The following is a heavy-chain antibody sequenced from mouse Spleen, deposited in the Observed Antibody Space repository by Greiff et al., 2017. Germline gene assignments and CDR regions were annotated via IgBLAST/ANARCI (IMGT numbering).Heavy chain of an antibody. CDR3: ARDEVLRDYFDY. CDR2: ISYDGSN. J-gene: IGHJ2*01. D-gene: IGHD1-1*01. Sequence: EVQVVESGPGLVKPSQSLSLTCSVTGYSITSGYYWNWIRQFPGNKLEWMGYISYDGSNNYNPSLKNRISITRDTSKNQFFLKLNSVTTEDTATYYCARDEVLRDYFDYWGQGTTLTVSS. CDR1: GYSITSGYY. V-gene: IGHV3-6*01.